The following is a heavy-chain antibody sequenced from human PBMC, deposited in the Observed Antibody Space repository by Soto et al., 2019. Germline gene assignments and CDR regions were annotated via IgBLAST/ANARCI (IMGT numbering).Heavy chain of an antibody. Sequence: SETLSLTCTVSGGSISSYYWSWIRQPAGKGLEWIGRSYTSGSTNYNPSLKSRVPMSVDTSKNQFSLKLSSVTAADTAVYYCARGRRSTSVGLKYYDFWSGPENWFDPWGQGTLVTVSS. J-gene: IGHJ5*02. CDR3: ARGRRSTSVGLKYYDFWSGPENWFDP. CDR2: SYTSGST. D-gene: IGHD3-3*01. CDR1: GGSISSYY. V-gene: IGHV4-4*07.